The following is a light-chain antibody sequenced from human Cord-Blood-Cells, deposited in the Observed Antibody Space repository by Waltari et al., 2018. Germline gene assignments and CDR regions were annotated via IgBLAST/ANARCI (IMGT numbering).Light chain of an antibody. CDR3: CSDAGSSTWV. CDR2: EGS. CDR1: SSDVGSYNL. V-gene: IGLV2-23*01. J-gene: IGLJ3*02. Sequence: QSALTQPASVSAPPGQSVTIPCPGTSSDVGSYNLVSWYQQHPGKAPNLMVYEGSKRPSGVSNRCSGSKSGNTASLTISGLQAEDEADYYCCSDAGSSTWVFGGGTKLTVL.